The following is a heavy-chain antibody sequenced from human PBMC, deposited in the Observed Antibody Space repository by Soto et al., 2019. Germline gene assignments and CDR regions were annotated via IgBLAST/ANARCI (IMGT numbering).Heavy chain of an antibody. CDR3: TRGRQRFLESLPASDI. CDR1: GFTFGDYA. V-gene: IGHV3-49*03. J-gene: IGHJ3*02. CDR2: IRSKAYGGTT. D-gene: IGHD3-3*01. Sequence: GGSLRLSCTASGFTFGDYAMSWFRQAPGRGLEWVGFIRSKAYGGTTEYAASVKGRFTISRDDSKSIAYLQMNSLKTEDTAVYYCTRGRQRFLESLPASDIWGQGTLVTLSS.